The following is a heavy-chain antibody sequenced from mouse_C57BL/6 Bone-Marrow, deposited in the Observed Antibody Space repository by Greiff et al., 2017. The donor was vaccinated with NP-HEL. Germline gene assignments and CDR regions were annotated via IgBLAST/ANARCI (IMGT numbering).Heavy chain of an antibody. D-gene: IGHD3-1*01. J-gene: IGHJ1*01. CDR1: GYAFSSSW. Sequence: QVQLKESGPELVKPGASVKISCKASGYAFSSSWMHWVKQRPGKGLEWIGRIYPGDGDTNYNGKFKGKATLTANKSSSTAYMQLSSLTSEDSAVYVCESGLYFDVRSGGTAVTVSS. CDR3: ESGLYFDV. V-gene: IGHV1-82*01. CDR2: IYPGDGDT.